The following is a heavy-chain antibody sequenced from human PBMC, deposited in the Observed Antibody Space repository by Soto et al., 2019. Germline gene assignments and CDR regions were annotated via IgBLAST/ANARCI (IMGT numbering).Heavy chain of an antibody. Sequence: GGSLRLSCAASGFTFSSYAMHWVRQAPGKGLEWVAVISYDGSNKYYADSVKGRFTISRDNSKNTLYLQMNSLRAEDTAVYYCARDRITMIVVVIGDAFDIWGQGTMVTVSS. CDR2: ISYDGSNK. CDR1: GFTFSSYA. V-gene: IGHV3-30*04. J-gene: IGHJ3*02. CDR3: ARDRITMIVVVIGDAFDI. D-gene: IGHD3-22*01.